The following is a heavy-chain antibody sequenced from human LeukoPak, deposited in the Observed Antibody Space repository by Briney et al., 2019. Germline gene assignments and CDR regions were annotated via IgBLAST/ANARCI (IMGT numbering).Heavy chain of an antibody. Sequence: SETLSLTCTVSGGSISSYYWSWIRQPPGKGLEWIGYIYYSGSTNYNPSLKSRVTISVDTSKNQFSLKLSSVTAADTAVYYCARAGFYGFGELLFDYWGQGTLVTVSS. CDR1: GGSISSYY. J-gene: IGHJ4*02. CDR2: IYYSGST. V-gene: IGHV4-59*01. D-gene: IGHD3-10*01. CDR3: ARAGFYGFGELLFDY.